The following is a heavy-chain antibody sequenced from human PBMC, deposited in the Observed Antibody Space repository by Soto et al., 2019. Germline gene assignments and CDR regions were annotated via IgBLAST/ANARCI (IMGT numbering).Heavy chain of an antibody. Sequence: GSVKVYFKACGYPFTGYYMHLVRQAPGQGLEWMGWINPNSGGTNYAQKFQGWVTMTRDTSISTAYMELSRLRSDDTAVYYCARDQGYSPHQTYGMDVWGQGTTVTVSS. CDR3: ARDQGYSPHQTYGMDV. J-gene: IGHJ6*01. CDR1: GYPFTGYY. V-gene: IGHV1-2*04. D-gene: IGHD6-13*01. CDR2: INPNSGGT.